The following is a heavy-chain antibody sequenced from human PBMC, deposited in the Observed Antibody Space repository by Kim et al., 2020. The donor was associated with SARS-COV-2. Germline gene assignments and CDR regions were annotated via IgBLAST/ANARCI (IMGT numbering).Heavy chain of an antibody. J-gene: IGHJ4*02. CDR1: GGSISSSSYY. CDR2: IYYSGST. V-gene: IGHV4-39*01. Sequence: SETLSLTCTVSGGSISSSSYYWGWIRQPPGKGLEWIGSIYYSGSTYYNPSLKSRVTISVDTSKNQFSLKLSSVTAADTAVYYCASIPLPVDTAMIFDYWGQGTLVTVSS. D-gene: IGHD5-18*01. CDR3: ASIPLPVDTAMIFDY.